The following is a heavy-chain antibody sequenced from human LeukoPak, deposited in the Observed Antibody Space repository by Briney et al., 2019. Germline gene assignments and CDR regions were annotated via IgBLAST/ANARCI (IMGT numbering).Heavy chain of an antibody. V-gene: IGHV1-18*01. J-gene: IGHJ3*02. D-gene: IGHD3-3*01. CDR1: GYTFTSYG. CDR3: ANGPLEWSMPVGFDI. Sequence: ASVKVSCKASGYTFTSYGISWVRQAPGQGLEWMGWISAYNGNTNYAQKLQGRVTMTTDTSTSTAYMELRSLRSDDTAVYYCANGPLEWSMPVGFDIWGQGTMVTVSS. CDR2: ISAYNGNT.